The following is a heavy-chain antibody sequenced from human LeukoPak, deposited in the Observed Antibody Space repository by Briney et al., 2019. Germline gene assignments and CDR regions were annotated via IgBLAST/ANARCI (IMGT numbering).Heavy chain of an antibody. J-gene: IGHJ4*02. Sequence: SETLSLTCAVPGGSFSGYLWSWIRQPAGKGLEWIGRIYTSGSTNYNPSLKSRVTVSVDTSKNQFSLKLSSVTAADTAVYYCARAFGDSSGSPTPFDYWGQGTLVTVSS. CDR1: GGSFSGYL. V-gene: IGHV4-4*07. CDR3: ARAFGDSSGSPTPFDY. CDR2: IYTSGST. D-gene: IGHD3-22*01.